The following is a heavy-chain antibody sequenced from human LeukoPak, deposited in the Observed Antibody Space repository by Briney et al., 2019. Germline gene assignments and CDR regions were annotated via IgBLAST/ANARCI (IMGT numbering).Heavy chain of an antibody. J-gene: IGHJ4*02. D-gene: IGHD4-17*01. CDR2: ISTTTGYT. CDR1: GFIFSDYY. CDR3: ARDRASGDYVFDR. V-gene: IGHV3-11*06. Sequence: GGSLRLSCAASGFIFSDYYMTWIRQAPGKGLEWISYISTTTGYTNSADSVKGRFTISRDNAKNSVYLQLNSLRPDDTAVYYCARDRASGDYVFDRWGQGTLVTVSP.